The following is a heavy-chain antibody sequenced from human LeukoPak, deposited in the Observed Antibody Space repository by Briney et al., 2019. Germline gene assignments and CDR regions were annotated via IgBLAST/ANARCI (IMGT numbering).Heavy chain of an antibody. CDR2: IYYSGNT. CDR3: ARVPPVYNSGNYYKGTHFDY. CDR1: SGSITSNNYY. J-gene: IGHJ4*02. V-gene: IGHV4-39*07. D-gene: IGHD3-10*01. Sequence: SETLSLTCTVSSGSITSNNYYWGWIRPPPGKGLEWIGNIYYSGNTYYNPSLKSRVTISVDTFKNHISLRLSSVTAADTAVYYCARVPPVYNSGNYYKGTHFDYWGQGTLVTVSS.